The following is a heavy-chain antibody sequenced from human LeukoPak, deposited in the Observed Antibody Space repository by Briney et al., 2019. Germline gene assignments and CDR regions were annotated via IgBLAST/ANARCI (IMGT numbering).Heavy chain of an antibody. V-gene: IGHV4-34*01. J-gene: IGHJ4*02. CDR2: INHSGST. D-gene: IGHD2-15*01. CDR3: ARGTRIFDY. CDR1: GGSFSGYY. Sequence: SETLSLTCAVYGGSFSGYYWSWIRQPSGKGLEWIGEINHSGSTNYNPSLKSRVTISVDTSKNQFSLKLSSVTAADTAVYYCARGTRIFDYWGQGTLVTVSS.